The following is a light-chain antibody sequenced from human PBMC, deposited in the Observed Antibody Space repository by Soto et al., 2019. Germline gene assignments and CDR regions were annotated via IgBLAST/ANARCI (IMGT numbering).Light chain of an antibody. CDR3: SSYTNIKTRACV. Sequence: QSALTQPASVSGSPGQSITISCTGTSGDIGSYNRVSWYQQHPGKAPKLIIYEVTDRPSGVSNRFSGSKSGNTASLTISGLQAEDEDEYYCSSYTNIKTRACVFGTGTKLTVL. CDR2: EVT. V-gene: IGLV2-14*01. CDR1: SGDIGSYNR. J-gene: IGLJ1*01.